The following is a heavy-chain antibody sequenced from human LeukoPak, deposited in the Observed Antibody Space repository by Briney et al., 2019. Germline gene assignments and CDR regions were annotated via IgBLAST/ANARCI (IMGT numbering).Heavy chain of an antibody. CDR3: ARGMDIVVVPGYYYYMDV. CDR2: INHSGST. Sequence: SETLSLTCAVYGGSFSGYYWSWIRQPPGKGLEWIGEINHSGSTNYIPSLKSRVTISVDTSKNQFSLKLSSVTAADTAVYYCARGMDIVVVPGYYYYMDVWGKGTTVTVSS. V-gene: IGHV4-34*01. CDR1: GGSFSGYY. J-gene: IGHJ6*03. D-gene: IGHD2-2*03.